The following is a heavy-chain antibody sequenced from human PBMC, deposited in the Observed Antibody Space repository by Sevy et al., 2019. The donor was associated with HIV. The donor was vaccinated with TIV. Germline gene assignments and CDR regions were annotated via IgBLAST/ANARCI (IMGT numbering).Heavy chain of an antibody. CDR1: GGSISAYH. D-gene: IGHD5-12*01. Sequence: SETLSLTCTVSGGSISAYHWSWIRQPPGKGLEYIGYIHYTGTTNYDPSLKSRVTISVDTSKNQFSLKLSSVTAADTALYYCARAPPVRSGDDSLNWFDPWGQGTLVTVSS. V-gene: IGHV4-59*01. J-gene: IGHJ5*02. CDR2: IHYTGTT. CDR3: ARAPPVRSGDDSLNWFDP.